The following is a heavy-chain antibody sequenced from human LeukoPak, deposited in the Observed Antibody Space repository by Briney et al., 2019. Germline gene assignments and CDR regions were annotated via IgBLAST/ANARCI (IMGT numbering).Heavy chain of an antibody. V-gene: IGHV4-34*01. CDR1: GGSFSGFY. J-gene: IGHJ4*02. D-gene: IGHD1-26*01. CDR3: ARGGVGVTEIDY. CDR2: IYHSGNS. Sequence: SETLSLTCAVYGGSFSGFYWSWIRQPPGKGLEWIGSIYHSGNSYYKPSLKSRVTISVDTSKNQFSLKLSSVTAADTAVYYCARGGVGVTEIDYWGQGTLVTVSS.